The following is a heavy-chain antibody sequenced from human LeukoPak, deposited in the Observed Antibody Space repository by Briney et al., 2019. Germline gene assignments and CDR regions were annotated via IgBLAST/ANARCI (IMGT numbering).Heavy chain of an antibody. CDR2: IYDSGST. D-gene: IGHD3-3*01. Sequence: SETLSLTCTVSGGSIRSSYYYWGWIRQPPGKGLEWIGSIYDSGSTYYNPSLKSRVTISVDTSKNQFSLKLNSVTAADTAVYYCARGSHYDFWSGYWYYYYYGMDVWGQGTTVTVSS. V-gene: IGHV4-39*01. J-gene: IGHJ6*02. CDR1: GGSIRSSYYY. CDR3: ARGSHYDFWSGYWYYYYYGMDV.